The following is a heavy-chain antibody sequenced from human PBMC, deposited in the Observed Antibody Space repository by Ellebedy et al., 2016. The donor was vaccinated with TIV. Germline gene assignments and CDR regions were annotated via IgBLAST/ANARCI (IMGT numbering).Heavy chain of an antibody. CDR2: ISSSGAYR. Sequence: PGGSLRLSCAASGFAFSTYSMNWVRQAPGKGLEWVSSISSSGAYRYHADSMEGRFTISRDNAKNSLYLQMNSLIADDKAVYYCAREKSGHKWNDGFDSWGQGTLVTVSS. D-gene: IGHD1-1*01. J-gene: IGHJ4*02. CDR1: GFAFSTYS. CDR3: AREKSGHKWNDGFDS. V-gene: IGHV3-21*01.